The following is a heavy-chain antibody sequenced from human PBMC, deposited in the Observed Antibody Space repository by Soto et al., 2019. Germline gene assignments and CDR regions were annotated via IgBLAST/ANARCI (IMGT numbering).Heavy chain of an antibody. Sequence: EVQLVESGGGLVQPGGSLKLSCAASGFTFSGSAMHWVRQASGKGLEWVGRIRSKANSYATAYAASVKGRFTISRDDSKNTAYMEMNSLQTEDTAVYYCSSLITPWGQGTLVTLSS. V-gene: IGHV3-73*01. CDR3: SSLITP. CDR1: GFTFSGSA. CDR2: IRSKANSYAT. D-gene: IGHD3-10*01. J-gene: IGHJ5*02.